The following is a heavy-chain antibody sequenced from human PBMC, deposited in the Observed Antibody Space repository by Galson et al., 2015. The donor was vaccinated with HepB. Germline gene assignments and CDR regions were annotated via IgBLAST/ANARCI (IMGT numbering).Heavy chain of an antibody. CDR1: GGTFSSYA. D-gene: IGHD2-21*01. J-gene: IGHJ6*03. Sequence: SVKVSCKASGGTFSSYAISWVRQAPGQGLEWMGGIIPIFGTANYAQKFQGRVTITADESTSTAYMELSSLRSEDTAVYYCAKAVFIPAYCGGDCYPPYYYYMDVWGKGTTVTVSS. V-gene: IGHV1-69*13. CDR2: IIPIFGTA. CDR3: AKAVFIPAYCGGDCYPPYYYYMDV.